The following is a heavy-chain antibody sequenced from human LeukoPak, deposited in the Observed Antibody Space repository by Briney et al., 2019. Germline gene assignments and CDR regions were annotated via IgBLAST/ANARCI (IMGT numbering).Heavy chain of an antibody. Sequence: SETLSLNCTVSGVSIARSRNYWGWIRLPPGKGLEWIGTIYSSGGPYYNPSLKSRVTISVDTSKNQFSLKLSSVTAADTAVYYCAREHGDYPDYWGQGTLVTVSS. V-gene: IGHV4-39*07. CDR2: IYSSGGP. D-gene: IGHD4-17*01. CDR3: AREHGDYPDY. CDR1: GVSIARSRNY. J-gene: IGHJ4*02.